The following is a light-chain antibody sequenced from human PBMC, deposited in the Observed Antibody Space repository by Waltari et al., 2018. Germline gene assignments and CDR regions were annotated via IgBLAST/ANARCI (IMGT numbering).Light chain of an antibody. CDR2: EVV. Sequence: QSALTQPASVSGSPGQSITISCIGTSNDVGRYDLVSWDQHHPGKAPKVLIYEVVKRPSGVSSRFSASKSGTTASLTISGLQADDEADYHCCSYAGTTTYVFGGGTKVTVL. CDR3: CSYAGTTTYV. J-gene: IGLJ1*01. CDR1: SNDVGRYDL. V-gene: IGLV2-23*02.